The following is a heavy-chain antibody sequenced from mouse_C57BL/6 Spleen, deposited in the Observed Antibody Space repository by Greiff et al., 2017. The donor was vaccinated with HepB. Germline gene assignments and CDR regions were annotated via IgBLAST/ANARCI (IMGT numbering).Heavy chain of an antibody. CDR2: INPNNGGT. V-gene: IGHV1-26*01. Sequence: VHVKQSGPELVKPGASVKISCKASGYTFTDYYMNWVKQSHGKSLEWIRDINPNNGGTSYNQKFKGKATLTVDKYSSTAYMELRSLTSEDSAVYYCARGGPMDYWGQGTSVTVSS. J-gene: IGHJ4*01. CDR3: ARGGPMDY. CDR1: GYTFTDYY.